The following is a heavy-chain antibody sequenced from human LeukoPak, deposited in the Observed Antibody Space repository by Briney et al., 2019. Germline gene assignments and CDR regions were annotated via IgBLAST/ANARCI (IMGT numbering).Heavy chain of an antibody. D-gene: IGHD3-3*01. CDR2: IRSKANSYAT. Sequence: GGSLRLSCAASGFTFSGSAMHWVRQASGKGLEWVGRIRSKANSYATAYAASVKGRFTISRDDPKNTAYLQMNSLKTEDTAVYYCTRHEYDFWSGYGAFDIWGQGTMVTVSS. V-gene: IGHV3-73*01. CDR3: TRHEYDFWSGYGAFDI. J-gene: IGHJ3*02. CDR1: GFTFSGSA.